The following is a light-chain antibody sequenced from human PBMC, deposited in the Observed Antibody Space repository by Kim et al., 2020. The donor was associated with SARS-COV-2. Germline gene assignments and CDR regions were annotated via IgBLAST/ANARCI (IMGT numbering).Light chain of an antibody. Sequence: SAFGGNIVIITRRASQSISNYLAWYQQKPGKVPHLLIYTASTLQAGVPSRFSGSGSATDFTLTISSLQPEDVATYYCQKYSSGPPTFGGGSKLEI. V-gene: IGKV1-27*01. J-gene: IGKJ4*01. CDR2: TAS. CDR3: QKYSSGPPT. CDR1: QSISNY.